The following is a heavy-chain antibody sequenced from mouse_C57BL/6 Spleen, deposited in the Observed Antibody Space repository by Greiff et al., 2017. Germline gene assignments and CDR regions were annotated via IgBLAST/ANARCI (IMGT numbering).Heavy chain of an antibody. J-gene: IGHJ2*01. CDR2: INPNYGTT. V-gene: IGHV1-39*01. Sequence: EVQLQQSGPELVKPGASVKISCKASGYSFTDYNMNWVKQSNGKSLEWIGVINPNYGTTSYNQKFKGKATLTVDQSSSTAYMQLNSLTSEDSAVYYCARSGGIYYDYDGDYFDYWGQGTTLTVSS. D-gene: IGHD2-4*01. CDR3: ARSGGIYYDYDGDYFDY. CDR1: GYSFTDYN.